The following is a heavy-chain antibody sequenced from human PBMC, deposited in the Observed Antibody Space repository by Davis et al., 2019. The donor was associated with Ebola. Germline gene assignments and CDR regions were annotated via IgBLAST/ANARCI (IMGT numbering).Heavy chain of an antibody. J-gene: IGHJ5*02. Sequence: PGGSLRLSCAASGFSFSTYALHWVRQAPGKGLEWVTVISYDGNNEYADFAKGRFTISRDNSRNAVYLQMISLRSEDTAVYYCARRIGYSYGKIDRWGQGTLVSVSS. D-gene: IGHD5-18*01. V-gene: IGHV3-30*04. CDR1: GFSFSTYA. CDR3: ARRIGYSYGKIDR. CDR2: ISYDGNN.